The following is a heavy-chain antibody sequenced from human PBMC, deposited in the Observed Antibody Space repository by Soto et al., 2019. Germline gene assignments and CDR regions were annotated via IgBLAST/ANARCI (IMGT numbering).Heavy chain of an antibody. D-gene: IGHD4-4*01. V-gene: IGHV1-69*06. CDR3: AFISGDYTNYYYYYYGMDV. J-gene: IGHJ6*02. Sequence: SVKVSCKASGGTFSSYAISWVRQAPGQGLEWMGGIIPIFGTANYAQKFQGRVTITADKSTSTAYMELSSLRSEDTAVYYCAFISGDYTNYYYYYYGMDVWGQGTTVTVSS. CDR2: IIPIFGTA. CDR1: GGTFSSYA.